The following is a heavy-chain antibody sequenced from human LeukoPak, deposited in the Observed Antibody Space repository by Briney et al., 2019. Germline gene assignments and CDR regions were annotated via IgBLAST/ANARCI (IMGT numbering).Heavy chain of an antibody. D-gene: IGHD6-13*01. CDR1: GYTFTSYD. J-gene: IGHJ4*02. CDR2: ISAYNGNT. V-gene: IGHV1-18*01. CDR3: ARHDWQLVLVDY. Sequence: VASVKVSCKASGYTFTSYDINWVRQATGQGLEWMGWISAYNGNTNYAQKLQGRVTMTTDTSTSTAYMELRSLRSDDTAVYYCARHDWQLVLVDYWGQGTLVTVSS.